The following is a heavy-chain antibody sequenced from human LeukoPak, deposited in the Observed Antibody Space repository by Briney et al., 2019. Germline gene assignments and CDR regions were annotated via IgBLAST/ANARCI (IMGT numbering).Heavy chain of an antibody. D-gene: IGHD6-13*01. J-gene: IGHJ5*02. Sequence: SETLSLTCTVSGGSISNSIYYWGWIRQPPGKGLEWIGSIYYSGSTYYNPSLKSRVTISVDTSKNQFSLKLSSVTAADTAVYYCATRNIAAAGTGYNWFDPWGQGTLVTVSS. CDR3: ATRNIAAAGTGYNWFDP. V-gene: IGHV4-39*01. CDR1: GGSISNSIYY. CDR2: IYYSGST.